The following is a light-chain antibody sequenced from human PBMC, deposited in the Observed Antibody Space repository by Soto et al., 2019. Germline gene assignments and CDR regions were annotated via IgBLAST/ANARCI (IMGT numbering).Light chain of an antibody. V-gene: IGKV3-11*01. J-gene: IGKJ5*01. CDR1: QSVGNS. Sequence: EIVLTQSPATLSLSPGERVTLSCRASQSVGNSLAWYQQKPGQAPRILMYDASSRATGIAARFSGSGYGTYFTLTISRLEPEDFAVYYCQHRSDWPSFGQGTRLEIK. CDR2: DAS. CDR3: QHRSDWPS.